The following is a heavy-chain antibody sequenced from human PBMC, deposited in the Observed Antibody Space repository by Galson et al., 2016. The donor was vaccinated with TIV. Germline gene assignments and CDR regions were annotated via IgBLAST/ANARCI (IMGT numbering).Heavy chain of an antibody. D-gene: IGHD5-24*01. CDR3: ATQFVDV. CDR1: GFTFSSYA. J-gene: IGHJ6*02. V-gene: IGHV3-23*01. Sequence: SLRLSCAASGFTFSSYAMNWVRQAPGKGLEWVSSISENSGSTDYADSVKGRFTISRDNSKNTLYMQMDSLRAEDTAVYYCATQFVDVWGQGTTVTVSS. CDR2: ISENSGST.